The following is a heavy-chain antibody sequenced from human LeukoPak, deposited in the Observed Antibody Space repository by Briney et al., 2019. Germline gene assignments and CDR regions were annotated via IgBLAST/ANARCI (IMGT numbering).Heavy chain of an antibody. J-gene: IGHJ1*01. CDR1: GFTFRGSW. D-gene: IGHD3-9*01. CDR2: VKDDGSND. CDR3: ARDSAGWEH. V-gene: IGHV3-7*01. Sequence: SGGPLTLPCAPCGFTFRGSWVRWVPHATGEAVEWVANVKDDGSNDYYVASVKGRFPISIDNAKDSLYLQMNSLRPEDTAVYYCARDSAGWEHWGPGTLVTVSS.